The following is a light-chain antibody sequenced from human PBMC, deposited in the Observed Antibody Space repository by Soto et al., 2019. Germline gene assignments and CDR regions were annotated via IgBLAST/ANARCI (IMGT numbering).Light chain of an antibody. CDR1: QSLLHSNGYNY. V-gene: IGKV2-28*01. J-gene: IGKJ5*01. Sequence: DIVMTQSPLSLPVTPGEPASISCRSSQSLLHSNGYNYLDWYLQKPGQSPQLLICLCSNRASGVPDRLSGSGSGTDFTLKISRVDAEDVGVYYCMQALQTPTFGQGTRLEIK. CDR3: MQALQTPT. CDR2: LCS.